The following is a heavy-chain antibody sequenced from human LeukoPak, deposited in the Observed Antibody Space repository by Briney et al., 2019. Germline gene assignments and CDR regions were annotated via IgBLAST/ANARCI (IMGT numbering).Heavy chain of an antibody. CDR1: GGSISSYY. Sequence: MTSETLSLTCTVSGGSISSYYWTWIRQPPGKGLEWLGYIYYSGNTNYNPSLKSRVTISLDTSKNQFSLRLTSVTAADTAVYYCARAPMDYCSSTSCYHWYFDLWGRGTLVTVSS. V-gene: IGHV4-59*01. CDR2: IYYSGNT. D-gene: IGHD2-2*01. CDR3: ARAPMDYCSSTSCYHWYFDL. J-gene: IGHJ2*01.